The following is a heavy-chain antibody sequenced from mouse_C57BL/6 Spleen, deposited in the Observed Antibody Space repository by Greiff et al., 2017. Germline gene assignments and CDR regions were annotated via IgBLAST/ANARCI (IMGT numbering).Heavy chain of an antibody. J-gene: IGHJ4*01. CDR3: ASDDYGAMDY. Sequence: QVQLKESGPELVKPGASVKISCKASGYAFSSSWMNWVKQRPGKGLEWIGRIYPGDGDTNYNGKFKGKATLTADKSSSTAYMQLSSLTSEDSAVYCCASDDYGAMDYWGQGTSVTVSS. CDR1: GYAFSSSW. V-gene: IGHV1-82*01. CDR2: IYPGDGDT.